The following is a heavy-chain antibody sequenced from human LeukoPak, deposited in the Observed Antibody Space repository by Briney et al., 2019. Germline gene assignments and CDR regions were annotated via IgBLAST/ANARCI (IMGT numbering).Heavy chain of an antibody. Sequence: SETLSLTCAVSGYSISSGYYWGWIRQPPGKGLEWIGSIYHRGNTYYSPSLKSRVTISVDTSKNQFSLKLSSVTAADTAVYYCARDAQQYYDFWSGYGDAFDIWGQGTMVTVSS. CDR3: ARDAQQYYDFWSGYGDAFDI. D-gene: IGHD3-3*01. J-gene: IGHJ3*02. V-gene: IGHV4-38-2*02. CDR1: GYSISSGYY. CDR2: IYHRGNT.